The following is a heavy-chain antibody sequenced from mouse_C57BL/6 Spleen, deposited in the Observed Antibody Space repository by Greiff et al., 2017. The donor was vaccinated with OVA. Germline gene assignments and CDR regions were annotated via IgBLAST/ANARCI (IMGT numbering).Heavy chain of an antibody. V-gene: IGHV14-4*01. J-gene: IGHJ3*01. CDR1: GFNIKDDY. CDR2: IDPANGDT. CDR3: TFTHLAY. D-gene: IGHD1-1*01. Sequence: EVQLQQSGAELVRPGASVKLSCPASGFNIKDDYMHWVKQRPEQGLEWIGWIDPANGDTEYASKFQGKATITADTSSHTAYLQLSSLTSENTAVYYCTFTHLAYWGQGTLVTVSA.